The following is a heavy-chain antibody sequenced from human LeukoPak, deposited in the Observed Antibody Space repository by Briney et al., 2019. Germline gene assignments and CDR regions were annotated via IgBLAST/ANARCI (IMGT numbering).Heavy chain of an antibody. CDR2: IIPIFGTA. D-gene: IGHD2-2*01. CDR3: ARVKFGSGKYCSSTSCYYYYGMDV. CDR1: GGTFISYA. J-gene: IGHJ6*02. Sequence: GASVKVSCKASGGTFISYAISWVRQAPGQGLEWMGGIIPIFGTANYAQKYQGRVTITADESTSTAYMELSSLRSEDTAVYYCARVKFGSGKYCSSTSCYYYYGMDVWGQGTTVTVSS. V-gene: IGHV1-69*13.